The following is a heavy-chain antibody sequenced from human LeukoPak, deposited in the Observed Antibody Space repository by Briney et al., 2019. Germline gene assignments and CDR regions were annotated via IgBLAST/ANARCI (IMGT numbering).Heavy chain of an antibody. V-gene: IGHV4-59*08. CDR2: IYYSGST. CDR1: GGSFSGYY. Sequence: SETLSLTCAVYGGSFSGYYWSWIRQPPGKGLEWIGYIYYSGSTNYNPSLKSRVTISVDTSKNQFSLKLSSVTAADTAVYYCARASIAARPPRFDYWGQGTLVTVSS. J-gene: IGHJ4*02. D-gene: IGHD6-6*01. CDR3: ARASIAARPPRFDY.